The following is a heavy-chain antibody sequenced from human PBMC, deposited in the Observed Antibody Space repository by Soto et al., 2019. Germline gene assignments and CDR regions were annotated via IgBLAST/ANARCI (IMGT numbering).Heavy chain of an antibody. CDR3: ASFGSYYGPDY. Sequence: SETLSLTCAVSGGSISSSNWCSWVRQPPGKGLEWIGEIYHSGSTNYNPSLKSRVTISVDKSKNQFSLKLSSVTAADTAVYYCASFGSYYGPDYWGQGTLVTVPQ. J-gene: IGHJ4*02. CDR2: IYHSGST. D-gene: IGHD1-26*01. V-gene: IGHV4-4*02. CDR1: GGSISSSNW.